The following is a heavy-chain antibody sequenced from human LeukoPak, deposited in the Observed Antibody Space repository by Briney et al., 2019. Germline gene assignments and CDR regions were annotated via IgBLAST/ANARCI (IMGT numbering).Heavy chain of an antibody. CDR2: IYYSGST. V-gene: IGHV4-59*08. Sequence: SETLSLTCTVSGGSISSYYWSWIRQPPGKGLEWIGYIYYSGSTNYNPCLKSRVTISVDTSKNQFSLKLSSVTAADTAVYYCARLTGGYSSSWYAYWGQGTLVTVSS. CDR1: GGSISSYY. J-gene: IGHJ4*02. CDR3: ARLTGGYSSSWYAY. D-gene: IGHD6-13*01.